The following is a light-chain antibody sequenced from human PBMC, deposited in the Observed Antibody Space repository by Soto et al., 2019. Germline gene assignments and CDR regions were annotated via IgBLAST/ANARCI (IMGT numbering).Light chain of an antibody. CDR3: QQYNSYSPLT. Sequence: DIQMTQSPSSLSASVGDRVSITCRASQSISSWLAWYQQKPRKAPKLLMFDTFSLESGVPSRFSGSRSGTEFTLTIRSLQPDDYATYYCQQYNSYSPLTFGGGTKVEIK. V-gene: IGKV1-5*01. CDR1: QSISSW. CDR2: DTF. J-gene: IGKJ4*01.